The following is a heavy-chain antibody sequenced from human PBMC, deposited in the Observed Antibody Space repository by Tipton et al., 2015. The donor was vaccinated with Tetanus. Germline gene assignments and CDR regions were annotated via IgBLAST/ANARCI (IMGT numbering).Heavy chain of an antibody. J-gene: IGHJ4*02. V-gene: IGHV1-18*04. Sequence: QLVQSGAEVKKPGSSVKVSCKASGGTLRGYAITWVRQAPGQGLEWMGWISPYNVNSNYAQKFQGGVTMTTDTSTRTAYMELRSLRSDDTAVYFCARDSLGGASGYFDSWGQGTLVTVSS. CDR2: ISPYNVNS. CDR1: GGTLRGYA. D-gene: IGHD3-16*01. CDR3: ARDSLGGASGYFDS.